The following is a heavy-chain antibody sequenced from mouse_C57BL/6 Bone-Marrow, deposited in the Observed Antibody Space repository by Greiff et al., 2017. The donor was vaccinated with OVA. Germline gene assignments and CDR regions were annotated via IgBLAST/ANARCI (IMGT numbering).Heavy chain of an antibody. D-gene: IGHD3-1*01. J-gene: IGHJ3*01. CDR3: AGGGTGPFAY. CDR2: INPSTGGT. CDR1: GYSFTGYY. Sequence: EVQLQQSGPELVKPGASVKISCKASGYSFTGYYMNWVKQSPEKSLEWIGEINPSTGGTTYNQKFKAKATLTVDKSSSTAYMQLQSLPSEDAGGYYCAGGGTGPFAYWGQGTLVTVSA. V-gene: IGHV1-42*01.